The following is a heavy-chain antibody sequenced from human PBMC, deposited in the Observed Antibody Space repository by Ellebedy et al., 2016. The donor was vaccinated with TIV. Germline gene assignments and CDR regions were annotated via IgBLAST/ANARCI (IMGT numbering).Heavy chain of an antibody. D-gene: IGHD4-17*01. Sequence: GESLKISCAASGFSFGGYWMSWVRQAPGKGLEWMANIKQDGGEKNYVDAVKGRFTISRDNAKNSLYLHMDSLRAEDTAVYFCATDGSYGDYLSPTHAFELWGQGTMVTVSS. CDR3: ATDGSYGDYLSPTHAFEL. J-gene: IGHJ3*01. CDR1: GFSFGGYW. CDR2: IKQDGGEK. V-gene: IGHV3-7*03.